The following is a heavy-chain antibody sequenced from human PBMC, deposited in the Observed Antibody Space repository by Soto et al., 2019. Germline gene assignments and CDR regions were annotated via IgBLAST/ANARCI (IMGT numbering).Heavy chain of an antibody. J-gene: IGHJ3*02. CDR2: LSSSKTYI. CDR1: GFSFSSYS. Sequence: EVQLVESGGDLVQPGQSLRLSCVASGFSFSSYSMNWVRQAPGKGLEWISYLSSSKTYIWYADSVKGRFTISRDNAKNSLSLQMNSLRDEDTAVYYCVRDSGWAFDIWGLGTMVTVSS. V-gene: IGHV3-48*02. D-gene: IGHD6-19*01. CDR3: VRDSGWAFDI.